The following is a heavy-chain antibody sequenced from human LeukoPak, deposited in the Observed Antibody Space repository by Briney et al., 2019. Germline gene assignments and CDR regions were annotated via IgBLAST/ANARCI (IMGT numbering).Heavy chain of an antibody. J-gene: IGHJ5*02. D-gene: IGHD1-14*01. CDR3: ARAIPGRLNWFDP. CDR2: INPNSGGT. Sequence: GSVKVSCKASGYTFTGYYMHWVRQAPGQGLEWMGWINPNSGGTNYAQKFQGRVTMTRDTSISTAYMELSRLRSDDTAVYYCARAIPGRLNWFDPWGQGTLVTVSS. CDR1: GYTFTGYY. V-gene: IGHV1-2*02.